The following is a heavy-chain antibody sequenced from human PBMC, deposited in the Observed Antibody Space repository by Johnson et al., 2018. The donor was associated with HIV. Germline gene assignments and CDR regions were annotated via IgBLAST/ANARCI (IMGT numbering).Heavy chain of an antibody. D-gene: IGHD6-19*01. CDR2: ISYDGSNK. V-gene: IGHV3-30*03. Sequence: QVQLVEYGGGVVQPGRSLRLSCAASGFTFNTYAMHWVRQAPGKGLEWVALISYDGSNKYYADSVKGRFTISRDNSKNTLYLQMNSLRAEDTAVYYCARDLSRYIAVATFDAFDIWGQGTMVTVSS. J-gene: IGHJ3*02. CDR3: ARDLSRYIAVATFDAFDI. CDR1: GFTFNTYA.